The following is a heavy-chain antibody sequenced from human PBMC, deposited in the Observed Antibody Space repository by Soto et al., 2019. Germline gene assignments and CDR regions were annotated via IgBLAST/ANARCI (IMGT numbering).Heavy chain of an antibody. J-gene: IGHJ4*02. CDR1: GFTIGTYT. V-gene: IGHV3-23*01. CDR3: TKDRHPDGISTFDF. Sequence: PGGSLILSCAASGFTIGTYTMTWIRQAPGKGLEWVSALGGGGDTHYAESVKGRFTISRDYSKNILLLQMNSLRDEDSAIYYCTKDRHPDGISTFDFWAQGTLVTVSS. D-gene: IGHD3-9*01. CDR2: LGGGGDT.